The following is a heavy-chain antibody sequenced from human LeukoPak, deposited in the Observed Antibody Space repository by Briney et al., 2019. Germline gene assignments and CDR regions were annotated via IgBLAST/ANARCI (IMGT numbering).Heavy chain of an antibody. Sequence: GGSLRLSCAASGFTFSTYGMRWVRKAPGKGLEWVSGISGSGDSTYYADSVKGRFTISRDNSKNTLYLQMNSLRAEDTALYYCAKVATWTYFDYWGQGTLVTVSS. CDR3: AKVATWTYFDY. CDR1: GFTFSTYG. D-gene: IGHD3/OR15-3a*01. CDR2: ISGSGDST. J-gene: IGHJ4*02. V-gene: IGHV3-23*01.